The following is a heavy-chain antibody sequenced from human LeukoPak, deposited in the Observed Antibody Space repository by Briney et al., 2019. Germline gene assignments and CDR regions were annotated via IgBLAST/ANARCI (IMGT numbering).Heavy chain of an antibody. J-gene: IGHJ4*02. V-gene: IGHV3-30-3*01. D-gene: IGHD6-13*01. CDR2: TSYDGSKK. CDR3: AIADSSSWYNFDY. Sequence: PGGSLRLSCAAPGFSFSSHWMHWVRQAPGKGLEWVAVTSYDGSKKYYADSVKGRFTISRDNSKNTLYLQMNSLRAEDTAVYYCAIADSSSWYNFDYWGQGTLVTVSS. CDR1: GFSFSSHW.